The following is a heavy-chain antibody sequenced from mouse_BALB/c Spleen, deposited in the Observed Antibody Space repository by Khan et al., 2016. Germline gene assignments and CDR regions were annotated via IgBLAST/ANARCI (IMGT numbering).Heavy chain of an antibody. CDR3: ARQEDYAMDY. Sequence: EVKLLESGGGLVQPGGSLKLSCAASGFDFSRYWMSWVRQAPGKGLEWIGEINPDSSTINYTPSLKDKFIISRDNAKNTLYQQMSKVRSEDTALYYCARQEDYAMDYWGQGTSVTVSS. V-gene: IGHV4-1*02. J-gene: IGHJ4*01. CDR2: INPDSSTI. CDR1: GFDFSRYW.